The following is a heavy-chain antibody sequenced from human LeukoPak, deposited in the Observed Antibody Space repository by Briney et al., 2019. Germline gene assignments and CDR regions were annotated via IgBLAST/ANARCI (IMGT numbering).Heavy chain of an antibody. CDR2: IKQDGSEK. D-gene: IGHD1-14*01. J-gene: IGHJ4*02. Sequence: GGSLRLSCAASGFTFSSYWMSWVRQAPGKGLEWVANIKQDGSEKYYVDSGKGRFTISRDNAKNSLSLQMNSLRAEDTAVYYCARDVTGNLYYFDYWGQGTLVTVSS. CDR1: GFTFSSYW. V-gene: IGHV3-7*01. CDR3: ARDVTGNLYYFDY.